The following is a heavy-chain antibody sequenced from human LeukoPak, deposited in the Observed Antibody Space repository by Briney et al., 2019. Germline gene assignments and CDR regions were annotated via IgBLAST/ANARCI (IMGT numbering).Heavy chain of an antibody. CDR2: INPNSGGT. J-gene: IGHJ3*02. CDR1: GYTFTGYY. Sequence: GASVKVSCKASGYTFTGYYMHWVRQAPGQGLEWMGWINPNSGGTNYAQKFQGRVTMTRETSISTAYMELSRLRSDDTAVYYCARPYYDSSGYPSGAFDIWGQGTMVTVSS. CDR3: ARPYYDSSGYPSGAFDI. V-gene: IGHV1-2*02. D-gene: IGHD3-22*01.